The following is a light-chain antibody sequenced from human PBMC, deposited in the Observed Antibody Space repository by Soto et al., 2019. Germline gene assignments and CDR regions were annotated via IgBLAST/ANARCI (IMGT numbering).Light chain of an antibody. CDR3: QQYNSYAWT. Sequence: DIQMTQSPSTLSASVGDRVTITCRASQSISSWLAWYQQKPWKAPKLLIYKAPSLESGVPSRFSGSGSGTDFTLTISSLQPDDCATYDCQQYNSYAWTFGQGTKVEI. J-gene: IGKJ1*01. CDR2: KAP. CDR1: QSISSW. V-gene: IGKV1-5*03.